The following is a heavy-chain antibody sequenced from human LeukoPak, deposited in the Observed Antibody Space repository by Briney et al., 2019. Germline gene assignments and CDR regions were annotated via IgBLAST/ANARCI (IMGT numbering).Heavy chain of an antibody. CDR3: ARESAAGTGHAFDI. Sequence: GASVKVSCKASGYTFTGYYIYWVRQAPGQGLECMGRISPNSGGTNYAQKFQGRVTMTRDTSISTAYMELTRLTSDDTAVYYCARESAAGTGHAFDIWGQGTMVTVSS. J-gene: IGHJ3*02. V-gene: IGHV1-2*06. CDR1: GYTFTGYY. CDR2: ISPNSGGT. D-gene: IGHD6-13*01.